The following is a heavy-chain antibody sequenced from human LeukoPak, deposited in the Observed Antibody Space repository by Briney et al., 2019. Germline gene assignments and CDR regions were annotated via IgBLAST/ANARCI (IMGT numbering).Heavy chain of an antibody. CDR2: ISFDGSNK. D-gene: IGHD3-10*02. CDR1: GFTFSSYG. CDR3: AKASRYLGSGSYYRDAFDI. J-gene: IGHJ3*02. V-gene: IGHV3-30*18. Sequence: GRSLRLSCAASGFTFSSYGVHWVRQAPGKGLEWVAVISFDGSNKYYADSVKGRFTASRDNSKNTLYLQMNSLRAEDTAVYYCAKASRYLGSGSYYRDAFDIWGQGTMVTVSS.